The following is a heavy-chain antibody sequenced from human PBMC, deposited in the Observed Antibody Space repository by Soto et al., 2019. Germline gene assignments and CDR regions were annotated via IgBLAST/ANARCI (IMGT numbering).Heavy chain of an antibody. D-gene: IGHD3-22*01. CDR1: GFTFSSYG. J-gene: IGHJ6*02. CDR2: ISYDGSNK. Sequence: GGSLRLSCAASGFTFSSYGMHWVRQAPGKGLEWVAVISYDGSNKYYADSVKGRFTISRDNSKNTLYLQMNSLRAEDTAVYYCAKDLYYYDSSGLDVWGQGTTVTVSS. V-gene: IGHV3-30*18. CDR3: AKDLYYYDSSGLDV.